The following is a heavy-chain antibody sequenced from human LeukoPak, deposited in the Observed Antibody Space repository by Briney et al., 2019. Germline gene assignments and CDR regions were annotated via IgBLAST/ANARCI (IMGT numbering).Heavy chain of an antibody. Sequence: PGGSLRLSCAASGFTSSSYSMNWVRQAPGKGLEWVSYISSSSSTIYYADSVKGRFTISRDNAKNSLYLQMNSLRAEDTAVYYCAREMATIWGDCFDYWGQGTLVTVSS. V-gene: IGHV3-48*01. CDR3: AREMATIWGDCFDY. CDR2: ISSSSSTI. J-gene: IGHJ4*02. D-gene: IGHD5-24*01. CDR1: GFTSSSYS.